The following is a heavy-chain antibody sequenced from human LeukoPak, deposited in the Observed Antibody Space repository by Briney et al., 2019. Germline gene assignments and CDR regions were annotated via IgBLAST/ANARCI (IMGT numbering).Heavy chain of an antibody. Sequence: GGSLRLSCAASGFTFSSYGMHWVRQASGKGLEWVAVIWCDGSNKYYADSVKGRFTISRDNSKNTLYLQMNSLRAEDTAVYYCARGYDILTGYLYYFDYWGQGTLVTVSS. D-gene: IGHD3-9*01. CDR1: GFTFSSYG. CDR3: ARGYDILTGYLYYFDY. V-gene: IGHV3-33*01. CDR2: IWCDGSNK. J-gene: IGHJ4*02.